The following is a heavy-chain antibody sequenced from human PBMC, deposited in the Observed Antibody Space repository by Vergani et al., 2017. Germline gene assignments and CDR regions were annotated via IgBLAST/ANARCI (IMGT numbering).Heavy chain of an antibody. D-gene: IGHD3-3*01. CDR3: AREGAYYDFWSGGPLDY. CDR1: GYTLTELS. V-gene: IGHV1-18*01. CDR2: ISAYNGNT. J-gene: IGHJ4*02. Sequence: QVQLVQSGAEVKKPGASVKVSCKVSGYTLTELSMHWVRQAPGQGLEWMGWISAYNGNTNYAQKLQGRVTMTTDTSTSTAYMELRSLRSDDTAVYYCAREGAYYDFWSGGPLDYWGQGTLVTVSS.